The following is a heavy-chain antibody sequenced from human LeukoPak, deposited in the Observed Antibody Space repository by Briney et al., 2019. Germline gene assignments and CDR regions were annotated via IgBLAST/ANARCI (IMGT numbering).Heavy chain of an antibody. CDR3: ARGIYSSSWYFLDY. CDR2: ISGSGGST. D-gene: IGHD6-13*01. Sequence: GGSLRLSCAASGFTFSSYAVSWVRQAPGKGLEWVSAISGSGGSTYYADSVEGRFTIARDNSKNTLYLQMNSLRAEDTAMYYCARGIYSSSWYFLDYWGQGTLVTVSS. J-gene: IGHJ4*02. CDR1: GFTFSSYA. V-gene: IGHV3-23*01.